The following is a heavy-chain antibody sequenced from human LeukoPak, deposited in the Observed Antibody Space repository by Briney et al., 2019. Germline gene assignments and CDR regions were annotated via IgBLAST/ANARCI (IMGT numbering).Heavy chain of an antibody. V-gene: IGHV1-69*06. Sequence: GASVKVSCKASGGTFSSYAISWVRQAPGQGLEWMGGIIPIFGTANYAQKFQGRVTITADKSTSTAYMELSSLRSEDTAVYYCARGLPYYDSISGPWGYWGQGTLVTVSS. J-gene: IGHJ4*02. CDR3: ARGLPYYDSISGPWGY. CDR1: GGTFSSYA. CDR2: IIPIFGTA. D-gene: IGHD3-22*01.